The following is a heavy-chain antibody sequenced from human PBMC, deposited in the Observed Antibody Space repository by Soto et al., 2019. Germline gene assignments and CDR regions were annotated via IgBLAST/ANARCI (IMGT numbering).Heavy chain of an antibody. Sequence: SETLSLTCTVSRGSISSSSYYWAWIRQPPGKGLEWIGSVYYSGSTYYNPSLKSRVTISVDALKNQFSLNLSFVTAADTAVYYCARHDASGHLFYDWGQGTIVTVSS. V-gene: IGHV4-39*01. CDR1: RGSISSSSYY. J-gene: IGHJ4*02. CDR2: VYYSGST. CDR3: ARHDASGHLFYD. D-gene: IGHD3-3*02.